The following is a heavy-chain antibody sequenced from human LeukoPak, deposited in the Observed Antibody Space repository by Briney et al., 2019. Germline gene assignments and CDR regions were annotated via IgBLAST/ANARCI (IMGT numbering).Heavy chain of an antibody. CDR1: GFTFSSYW. CDR2: IKQDGSGI. J-gene: IGHJ3*02. CDR3: ARDNGRQWLVRGTDAFDI. D-gene: IGHD6-19*01. Sequence: AGGSLRLSCAASGFTFSSYWMSWVRQAPGKGLEWVANIKQDGSGIYYVDSVKGRFTISRDNAKNSLYLQMNSLRAEDTAVYYCARDNGRQWLVRGTDAFDIWGQGTMVTVSS. V-gene: IGHV3-7*01.